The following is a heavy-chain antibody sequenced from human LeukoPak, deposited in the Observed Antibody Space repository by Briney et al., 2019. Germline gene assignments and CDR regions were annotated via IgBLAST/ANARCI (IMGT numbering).Heavy chain of an antibody. Sequence: GGSLRLSCAASGFTFSGSAMSWVRQAPGKGLDWVSLISSTGGNSYYADSVKGRFTISRDNSKDTLYLQMDSLRAEDTAIYYCARDVQLSTWGLGTKVTVSS. CDR2: ISSTGGNS. V-gene: IGHV3-23*01. D-gene: IGHD5-24*01. CDR1: GFTFSGSA. J-gene: IGHJ3*01. CDR3: ARDVQLST.